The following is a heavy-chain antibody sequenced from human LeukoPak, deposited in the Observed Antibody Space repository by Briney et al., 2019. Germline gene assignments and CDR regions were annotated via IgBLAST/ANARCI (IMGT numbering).Heavy chain of an antibody. CDR2: IIPIFGTA. J-gene: IGHJ3*02. V-gene: IGHV1-69*05. Sequence: ASVKVSCKASGGTFSSYAISWVRQAPGQGLEWMGGIIPIFGTANYAQKFQGRVTITTDESTSTAYMELSSLRSEDTAVYYCARALKTKYSGSFEPPPDAFDIWGQGTMVTVSS. CDR1: GGTFSSYA. D-gene: IGHD1-26*01. CDR3: ARALKTKYSGSFEPPPDAFDI.